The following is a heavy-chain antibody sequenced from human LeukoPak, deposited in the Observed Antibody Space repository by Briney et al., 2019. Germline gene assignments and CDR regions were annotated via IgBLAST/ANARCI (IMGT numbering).Heavy chain of an antibody. D-gene: IGHD2-21*01. V-gene: IGHV1-18*01. J-gene: IGHJ5*02. CDR3: GRTVGDRADP. Sequence: GASVKVSCKASGYPFTTYGFIWVRQAPGLGLQWMGWISANNGNTKYGKKFQGRVTMTTDTTTETAYMELRSLRFDDPAIYYCGRTVGDRADPWGQGSLVTVSS. CDR2: ISANNGNT. CDR1: GYPFTTYG.